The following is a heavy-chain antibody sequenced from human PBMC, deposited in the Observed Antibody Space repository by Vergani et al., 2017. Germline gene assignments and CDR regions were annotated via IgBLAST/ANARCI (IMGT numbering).Heavy chain of an antibody. CDR3: ARSRIYYGAGSPDY. CDR1: GGSISSGGYY. D-gene: IGHD3-10*01. CDR2: VSFRGDT. Sequence: QVQLQESGPGLVKPSQTLSLTCTVSGGSISSGGYYWSWIRQHPGKGLEWMGYVSFRGDTLYDPSVKGRMTISLNTSSNQFSLYLTSVTAADTAVYYCARSRIYYGAGSPDYWGQGTLVTVSS. V-gene: IGHV4-61*08. J-gene: IGHJ4*02.